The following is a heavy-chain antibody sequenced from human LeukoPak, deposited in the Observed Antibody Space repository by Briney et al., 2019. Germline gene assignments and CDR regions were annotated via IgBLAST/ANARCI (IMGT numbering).Heavy chain of an antibody. CDR2: IYSGGST. CDR1: GFTVSSNY. Sequence: PGGSLRLSCAASGFTVSSNYMSWVRQAPGKGLEWVSVIYSGGSTYYADSVKGRFTISRDNSKNTLYLQMNSLRAEDTAVYYCARAFSGSGSYYSEMLYYYYYMDVWGKGTTVTISS. D-gene: IGHD3-10*01. V-gene: IGHV3-66*01. J-gene: IGHJ6*03. CDR3: ARAFSGSGSYYSEMLYYYYYMDV.